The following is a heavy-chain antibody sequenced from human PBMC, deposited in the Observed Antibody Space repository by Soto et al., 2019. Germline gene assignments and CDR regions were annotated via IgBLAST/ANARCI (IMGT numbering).Heavy chain of an antibody. V-gene: IGHV1-46*01. D-gene: IGHD3-22*01. CDR3: ARGPYYDSSRYYGEGDY. CDR2: INPSGGST. CDR1: EYTFTSYY. Sequence: QVQLVQSGAEVKKPGASVKVSCKASEYTFTSYYMHWVRQAPGQGLEWMGTINPSGGSTTYAQKFQGRVTMTRDTSTSTVYMELSSLRSEDTAVYYCARGPYYDSSRYYGEGDYWGQGTLVTVSS. J-gene: IGHJ4*02.